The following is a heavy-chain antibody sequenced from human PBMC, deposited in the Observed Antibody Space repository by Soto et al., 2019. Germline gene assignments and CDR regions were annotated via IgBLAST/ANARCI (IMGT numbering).Heavy chain of an antibody. J-gene: IGHJ6*02. V-gene: IGHV1-18*04. Sequence: WASVKVSCKASGYTFTSYGISWVRQAPGQGLEWMGWISAYNGNTNYAQKLQGRVTMTTDTSTSTAYMELRSLRSDDTAVYYCARDPLGYCSGGSCYGPHGMDVWGQGTTVTVSS. D-gene: IGHD2-15*01. CDR1: GYTFTSYG. CDR3: ARDPLGYCSGGSCYGPHGMDV. CDR2: ISAYNGNT.